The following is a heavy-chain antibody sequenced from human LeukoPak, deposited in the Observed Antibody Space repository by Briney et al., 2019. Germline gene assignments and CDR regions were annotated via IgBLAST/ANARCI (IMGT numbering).Heavy chain of an antibody. D-gene: IGHD5-12*01. Sequence: GSLRPSGAASGFTFSGFGIHWVRQAPGKGLEWLAFIKFDGNDKYYADSVKGRFTISRDNVKSTLHLQMNSLRGEDTAVYYCAREGRWLKAHFDSWGQGTLVAVSS. CDR1: GFTFSGFG. J-gene: IGHJ4*02. CDR2: IKFDGNDK. CDR3: AREGRWLKAHFDS. V-gene: IGHV3-30*02.